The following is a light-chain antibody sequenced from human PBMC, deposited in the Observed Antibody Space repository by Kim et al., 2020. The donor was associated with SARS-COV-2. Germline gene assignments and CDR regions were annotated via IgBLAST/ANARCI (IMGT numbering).Light chain of an antibody. CDR1: QKISNY. CDR2: AAS. CDR3: QQSYSTPFT. V-gene: IGKV1-39*01. J-gene: IGKJ2*01. Sequence: SASGGDRVTITCRASQKISNYLNWYQQKPGKAPNLLIYAASSLQSGVPSRFSGSGSGTDFTLTINSLQHEDFAAYICQQSYSTPFTFGQGTKLEI.